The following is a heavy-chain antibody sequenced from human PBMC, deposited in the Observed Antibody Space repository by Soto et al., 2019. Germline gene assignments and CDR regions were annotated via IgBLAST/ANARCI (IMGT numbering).Heavy chain of an antibody. CDR3: ARHRYSYGVYYFDY. D-gene: IGHD5-18*01. J-gene: IGHJ4*02. Sequence: QVQLQESGPGLVKPSETLSLTCIVSGGSISNYYWSWIRQPPGKGLEWIGYIYYSGSTNYNPSLTSRVTISVDTSKNQFPLKLSSVTAADTAVYYCARHRYSYGVYYFDYWGQGTLVTVSS. V-gene: IGHV4-59*08. CDR2: IYYSGST. CDR1: GGSISNYY.